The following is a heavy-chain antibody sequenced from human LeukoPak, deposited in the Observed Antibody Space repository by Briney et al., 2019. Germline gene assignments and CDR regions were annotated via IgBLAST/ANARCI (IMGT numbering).Heavy chain of an antibody. CDR2: INSDGSST. CDR3: ARAPYYDFWSGYPPDY. CDR1: GFTFRSYW. V-gene: IGHV3-74*01. D-gene: IGHD3-3*01. J-gene: IGHJ4*02. Sequence: GGSLRLSCAASGFTFRSYWMHWVRQASGKGLVWVSRINSDGSSTNYADSVKGRFTISRDNAKNRLYLQMNSLRAEDTAVYYCARAPYYDFWSGYPPDYWGQGTLVTVSS.